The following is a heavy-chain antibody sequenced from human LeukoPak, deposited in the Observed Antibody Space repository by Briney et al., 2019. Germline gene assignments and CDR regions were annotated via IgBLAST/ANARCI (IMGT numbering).Heavy chain of an antibody. CDR3: ARATPGGLHGYSFDY. CDR1: RYTFKNYD. CDR2: MSPNSGNT. V-gene: IGHV1-8*02. J-gene: IGHJ4*02. Sequence: ASVKVSCKASRYTFKNYDINWVRQATGQGLEWMGWMSPNSGNTGFAQKFQDRVSMTRDTSINTAYMELTSLRSGDTAVYYCARATPGGLHGYSFDYWGQGTVVTVYS. D-gene: IGHD5-24*01.